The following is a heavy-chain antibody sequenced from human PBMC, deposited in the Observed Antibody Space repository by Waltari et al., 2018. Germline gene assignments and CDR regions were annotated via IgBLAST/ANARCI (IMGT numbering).Heavy chain of an antibody. CDR2: INHSGST. Sequence: QVQLQQWGAGLLKPSETLSLTCAVYGGSFSGYYWRWIRQPPGKGLEWIGEINHSGSTNYNPSLKSRVTISVDTSKNQFSLKLSSVTAADTAVYYCARAYYDFWSGYTAYFDYWGQGTLVTVSS. CDR3: ARAYYDFWSGYTAYFDY. V-gene: IGHV4-34*01. J-gene: IGHJ4*02. D-gene: IGHD3-3*01. CDR1: GGSFSGYY.